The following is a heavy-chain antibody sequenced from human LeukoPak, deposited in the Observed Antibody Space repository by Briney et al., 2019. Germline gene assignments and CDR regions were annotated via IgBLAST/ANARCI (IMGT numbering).Heavy chain of an antibody. CDR2: INPNSGGT. CDR3: ARDPHYSDAFDI. J-gene: IGHJ3*02. D-gene: IGHD2-15*01. CDR1: GYTFTGYY. V-gene: IGHV1-2*02. Sequence: ASVKVSCKASGYTFTGYYIHWVRQAPGQGLEWMGWINPNSGGTNYAQKFQGRVTMTRDTSLSTAYMELSRLRSDDTAVYYCARDPHYSDAFDIWGQGTMVTVSS.